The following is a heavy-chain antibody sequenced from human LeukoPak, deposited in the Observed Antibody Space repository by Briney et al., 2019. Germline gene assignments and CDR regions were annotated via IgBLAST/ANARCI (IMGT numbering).Heavy chain of an antibody. CDR2: IYYSGST. CDR3: ARDLSGKHCGGDCDGWFDP. V-gene: IGHV4-30-4*08. J-gene: IGHJ5*02. Sequence: TFSNYWVTWVRQPPGKGLEWIGYIYYSGSTYYNPSLKSRVTISVDTSKNQFSLKLTSVTAADTAVYYCARDLSGKHCGGDCDGWFDPWGQGTLVTVSS. D-gene: IGHD2-21*02. CDR1: TFSNYW.